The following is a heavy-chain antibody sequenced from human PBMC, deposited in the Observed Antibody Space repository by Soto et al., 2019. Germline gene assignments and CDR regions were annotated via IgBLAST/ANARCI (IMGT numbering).Heavy chain of an antibody. CDR2: FYYSGST. V-gene: IGHV4-59*01. CDR3: ARDPGYSWGADAFDI. CDR1: GGSISSYY. J-gene: IGHJ3*02. Sequence: SGPLSITCTVSGGSISSYYWSWIRQPPGKGLEWIGYFYYSGSTNYNPSLKSRVTISVDTSKNQFSLKLSSVTAADTAVYYCARDPGYSWGADAFDIWGQGTMVTVSS. D-gene: IGHD5-18*01.